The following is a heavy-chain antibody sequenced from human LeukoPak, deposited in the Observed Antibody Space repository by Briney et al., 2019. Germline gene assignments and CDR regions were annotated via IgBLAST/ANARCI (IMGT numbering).Heavy chain of an antibody. J-gene: IGHJ4*02. CDR2: INSDGSWT. D-gene: IGHD2/OR15-2a*01. CDR1: GNYW. Sequence: GGSLRLSCVASGNYWMHWVRQAPGKGLVWVSHINSDGSWTSYADSVKGRFTISKDNAKNTVYLQMSSLRAEDTAVYYCVSFYETYWGRGTLVTVSS. CDR3: VSFYETY. V-gene: IGHV3-74*01.